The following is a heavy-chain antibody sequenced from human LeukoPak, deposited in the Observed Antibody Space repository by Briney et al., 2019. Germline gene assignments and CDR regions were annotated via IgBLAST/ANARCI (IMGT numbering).Heavy chain of an antibody. J-gene: IGHJ4*02. D-gene: IGHD2-2*02. CDR2: ISSSSSYI. CDR1: GFTFSSYS. CDR3: ARDVGDLYCSSTSCYKGDFDY. V-gene: IGHV3-21*01. Sequence: GGSLRLSCAASGFTFSSYSMNWVRQAPGKGLEWVSSISSSSSYIYCADSVKGRFTISRDNAKNSLYLQMNSLRAEDTAVYYCARDVGDLYCSSTSCYKGDFDYWGQGTLVTVSS.